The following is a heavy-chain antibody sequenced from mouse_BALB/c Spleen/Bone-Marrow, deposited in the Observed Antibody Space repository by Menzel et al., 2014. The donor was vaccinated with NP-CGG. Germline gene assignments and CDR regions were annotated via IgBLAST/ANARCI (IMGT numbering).Heavy chain of an antibody. CDR1: GYSITGGYY. J-gene: IGHJ4*01. V-gene: IGHV3-6*02. Sequence: VQLQQSGPGLVKPSQSLSLTCSVTGYSITGGYYCNLIRQFPGNKLELMGYISYDGSNNYNPSLKNRISITRDTSKNQFFLKLNSVTTEDTATYYCARGYDYDYAMDYWGQGTSVTVSS. CDR2: ISYDGSN. D-gene: IGHD2-4*01. CDR3: ARGYDYDYAMDY.